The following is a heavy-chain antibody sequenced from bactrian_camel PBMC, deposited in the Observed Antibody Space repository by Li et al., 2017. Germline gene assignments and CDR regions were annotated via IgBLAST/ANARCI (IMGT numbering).Heavy chain of an antibody. J-gene: IGHJ4*01. D-gene: IGHD1*01. Sequence: VQLVESGGGSVQAGGSLRLSCAASGYSSSDRCMGWFRQAPGKERERVATINTRTGYAVYADSVKGRFTISQGNDKNTVSLLMTSLEPEDTAMYYCASIDLRLAGSYCRFDAERFWNWGQGTQVTVS. CDR3: ASIDLRLAGSYCRFDAERFWN. CDR2: INTRTGYA. CDR1: GYSSSDRC. V-gene: IGHV3S31*01.